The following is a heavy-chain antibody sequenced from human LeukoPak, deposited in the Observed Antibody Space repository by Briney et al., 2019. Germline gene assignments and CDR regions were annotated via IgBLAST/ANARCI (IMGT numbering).Heavy chain of an antibody. CDR3: AREISIAAAGRISWFDP. CDR2: IIPIFGTA. V-gene: IGHV1-69*05. Sequence: ASVKVSCKASGGTFSSYAISWVRQAPGQGLEWMGGIIPIFGTANYAQKFRGRVTITTDESTSTAYMELSSLRSEDTAVYYCAREISIAAAGRISWFDPWGQGTLVTVSS. D-gene: IGHD6-13*01. CDR1: GGTFSSYA. J-gene: IGHJ5*02.